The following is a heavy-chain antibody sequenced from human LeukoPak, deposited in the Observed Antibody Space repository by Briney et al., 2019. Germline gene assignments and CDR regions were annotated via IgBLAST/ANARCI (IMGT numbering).Heavy chain of an antibody. CDR3: ARSKWFRDYYYYMDV. D-gene: IGHD3-10*01. J-gene: IGHJ6*03. V-gene: IGHV4-39*01. Sequence: SETLSLTCTVSGGSISTSNYYWGWIRQPPGKGLEWIGSIYYSGSTYYNPSLKSRVTISVDTSKNQFSLKLSSVTAADTAVYYCARSKWFRDYYYYMDVWGKGTTVTISS. CDR2: IYYSGST. CDR1: GGSISTSNYY.